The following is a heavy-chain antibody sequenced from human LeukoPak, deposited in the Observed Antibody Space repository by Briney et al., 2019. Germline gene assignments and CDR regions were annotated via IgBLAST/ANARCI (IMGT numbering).Heavy chain of an antibody. Sequence: GGSLRLSCAASGFTFSSCGMHWVRQAPGKGLEWVGVITYDGDTRYFEDSVKGRFTFSRDTSKSTLYLQMNSLGAEDTAVYYCVKEQGSGYYRTADYWGQGALVTVSS. V-gene: IGHV3-30*18. CDR2: ITYDGDTR. CDR1: GFTFSSCG. D-gene: IGHD3-10*01. J-gene: IGHJ4*02. CDR3: VKEQGSGYYRTADY.